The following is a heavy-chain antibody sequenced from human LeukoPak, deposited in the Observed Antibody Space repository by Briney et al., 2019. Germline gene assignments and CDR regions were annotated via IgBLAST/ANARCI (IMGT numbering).Heavy chain of an antibody. CDR1: GGSISSYY. CDR3: ARSGQGSYRLFDY. D-gene: IGHD3-16*02. CDR2: IYYSGST. J-gene: IGHJ4*02. Sequence: SETLSLTCTVSGGSISSYYWSWIRQPPGKGLEWIGYIYYSGSTNYNPSLKSRVTISVDTSKNQFSLKLSSVTAADTAVYYCARSGQGSYRLFDYWGQGTLVTVSS. V-gene: IGHV4-59*01.